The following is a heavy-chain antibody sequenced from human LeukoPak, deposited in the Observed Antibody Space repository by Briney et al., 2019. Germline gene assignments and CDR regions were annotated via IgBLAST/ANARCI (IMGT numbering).Heavy chain of an antibody. CDR3: ARSGGYCSGGSCYSAFDI. CDR2: IIPIFGTA. CDR1: GGTFSSYA. V-gene: IGHV1-69*13. D-gene: IGHD2-15*01. J-gene: IGHJ3*02. Sequence: SVKVSCKASGGTFSSYAISWVRQAPGQGLEWMGGIIPIFGTANYAQKFQGRVTITANESTSTAYMELSSLRSEDTAVYYCARSGGYCSGGSCYSAFDIWGQGTMVTVSS.